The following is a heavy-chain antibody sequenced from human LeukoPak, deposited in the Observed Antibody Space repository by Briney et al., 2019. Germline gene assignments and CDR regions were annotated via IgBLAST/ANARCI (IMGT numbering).Heavy chain of an antibody. J-gene: IGHJ4*02. V-gene: IGHV4-38-2*01. Sequence: GSLRLSCAASGFTFSDYYMSWIRQPPGKGLEWIGSIYYSGSTYYNPSLKSRVTISVDTSKNQFSLKLSSVTAADTAVYYCARVWAAAGTGGVYYFDYWGQGTLVTVSS. CDR1: GFTFSDYY. CDR3: ARVWAAAGTGGVYYFDY. CDR2: IYYSGST. D-gene: IGHD6-13*01.